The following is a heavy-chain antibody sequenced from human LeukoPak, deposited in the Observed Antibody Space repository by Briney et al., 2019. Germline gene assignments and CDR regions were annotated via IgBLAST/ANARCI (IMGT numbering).Heavy chain of an antibody. CDR2: IVPTPAIT. Sequence: SVKVSCKVSGGTFSSYAISWVRQAPGQGLEWMGRIVPTPAITNYAQNFQGRVTITADKSSNTVYMELSSLRSEDTAVYYCARRADCGGSCFTNYFDSWGQGTLVTVSS. CDR3: ARRADCGGSCFTNYFDS. V-gene: IGHV1-69*04. J-gene: IGHJ4*02. D-gene: IGHD2-21*01. CDR1: GGTFSSYA.